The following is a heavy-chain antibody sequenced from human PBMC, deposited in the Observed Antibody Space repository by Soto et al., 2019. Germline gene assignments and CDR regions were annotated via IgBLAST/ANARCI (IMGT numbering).Heavy chain of an antibody. D-gene: IGHD5-12*01. Sequence: GASVKVSCKASGGTFSSYGISWVRQAPGQGLEWMGWISAYNGNTNYAQKLQGRVTMTTDTSTSTAYMELRSLRSDDTAVYYCARGSGYDSYYYYYGMDVWGQGTTVTVSS. V-gene: IGHV1-18*04. J-gene: IGHJ6*02. CDR3: ARGSGYDSYYYYYGMDV. CDR2: ISAYNGNT. CDR1: GGTFSSYG.